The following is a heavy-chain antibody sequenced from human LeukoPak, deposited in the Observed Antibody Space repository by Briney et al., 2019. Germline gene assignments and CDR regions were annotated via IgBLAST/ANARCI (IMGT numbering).Heavy chain of an antibody. V-gene: IGHV3-23*01. Sequence: PGGSLRLSCAASGFTFSNYGMNWVRQAPGKGLEWVSAICGSCGSTSYTDSVQGRFTISRDNTKNTLYLQLNSLRAEDTAIYYCAKSFYGRNSLPDYWGQGTLVTVSS. D-gene: IGHD4-23*01. J-gene: IGHJ4*02. CDR1: GFTFSNYG. CDR2: ICGSCGST. CDR3: AKSFYGRNSLPDY.